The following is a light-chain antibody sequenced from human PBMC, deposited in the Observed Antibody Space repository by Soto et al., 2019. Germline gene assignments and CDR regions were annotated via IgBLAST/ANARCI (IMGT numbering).Light chain of an antibody. CDR3: QQVKRSPLT. CDR2: GAF. V-gene: IGKV1-9*01. J-gene: IGKJ4*02. CDR1: EEISSS. Sequence: DIQLTQSPSFLSASVGDRVSITCRASEEISSSLSWYQRKPGKAPKVLIYGAFTLQSGVPSSFSGSGSGTEFTLTISSLQPGDFASYYCQQVKRSPLTFGGGTKVEIK.